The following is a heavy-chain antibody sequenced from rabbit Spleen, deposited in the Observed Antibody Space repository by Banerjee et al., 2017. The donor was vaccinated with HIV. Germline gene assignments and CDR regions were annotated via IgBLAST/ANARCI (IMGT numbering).Heavy chain of an antibody. J-gene: IGHJ6*01. D-gene: IGHD8-1*01. Sequence: QSLEESGGDLVKPGASLTLTCTASGFSFSNSYYMCWVRQAPGKGLEWIACIAGGSSAFTYSATWAKGRFTCSKTSSTTVTLQMTSLTAADTATYFCARDAGSSFSSYGMDLWGPGTLVTVS. CDR1: GFSFSNSYY. V-gene: IGHV1S40*01. CDR2: IAGGSSAFT. CDR3: ARDAGSSFSSYGMDL.